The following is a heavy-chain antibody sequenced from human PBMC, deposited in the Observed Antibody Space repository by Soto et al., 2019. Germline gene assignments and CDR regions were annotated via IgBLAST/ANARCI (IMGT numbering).Heavy chain of an antibody. Sequence: GGSLRLSCAASGFTFSSYGMHWVRQAPGKGLEWVAVIWFDGSNKYYADSVRGRFTISRDNSKNTLYLQMNSLRAEDTAVYYCARNLVPATTWFHPWGQGTLVTVSS. CDR3: ARNLVPATTWFHP. CDR2: IWFDGSNK. V-gene: IGHV3-33*01. J-gene: IGHJ5*02. CDR1: GFTFSSYG. D-gene: IGHD2-2*01.